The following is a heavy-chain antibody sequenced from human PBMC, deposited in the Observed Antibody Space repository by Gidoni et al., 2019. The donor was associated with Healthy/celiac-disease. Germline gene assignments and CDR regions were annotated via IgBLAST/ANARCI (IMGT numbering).Heavy chain of an antibody. Sequence: QLQLQESGPGLVKPSETLSLTCTVSGGSISSTSYYWGWIRQPPGKGLEWIGSIYYSGSTYYNPSLKSRVTISVDTSKNQFSLKLSSVTAADTAVYYCARTDGYSYGSYYFDYWGQGTLVTVSS. J-gene: IGHJ4*02. CDR3: ARTDGYSYGSYYFDY. V-gene: IGHV4-39*07. CDR2: IYYSGST. CDR1: GGSISSTSYY. D-gene: IGHD5-18*01.